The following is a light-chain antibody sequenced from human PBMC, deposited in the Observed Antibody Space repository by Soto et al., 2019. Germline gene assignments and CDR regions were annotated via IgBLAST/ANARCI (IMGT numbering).Light chain of an antibody. CDR1: DSNIGTHF. CDR2: DDY. V-gene: IGLV1-51*01. CDR3: GTLDGSLTAVV. J-gene: IGLJ2*01. Sequence: QSVLTQSPSVSAAPGQRVTISCYGSDSNIGTHFVSWYQQLPGTAPKLLIYDDYKRPSGIPDRFSGSKSGTSATLGISGLQTGDEADYYCGTLDGSLTAVVFGGGTQLTVL.